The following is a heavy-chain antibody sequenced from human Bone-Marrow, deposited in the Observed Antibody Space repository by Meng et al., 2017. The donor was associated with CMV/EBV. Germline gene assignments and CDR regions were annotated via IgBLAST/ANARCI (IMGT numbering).Heavy chain of an antibody. D-gene: IGHD4-11*01. V-gene: IGHV1-46*01. CDR1: GYSFTSYH. Sequence: ASVKVSCKASGYSFTSYHMHWVRQAPGQGLEWMGIINPGGSTKYAEKFQGRVTMPRDTSTSTVYMELRSLRSEDTAVYYCVVNLGDYSNYASSVDYWGQGTLVTVSS. CDR2: INPGGST. J-gene: IGHJ4*02. CDR3: VVNLGDYSNYASSVDY.